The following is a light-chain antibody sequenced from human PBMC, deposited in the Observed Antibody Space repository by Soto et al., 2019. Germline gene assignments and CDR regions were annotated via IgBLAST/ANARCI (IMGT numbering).Light chain of an antibody. CDR3: CSFAGAYTYV. CDR1: SSDVGDYNY. J-gene: IGLJ1*01. Sequence: QSALTQPRSVSGSPGQSVTISCTGTSSDVGDYNYVSWYQHHPGDAPKLMIYDVTKRPSGVPDRFSGSKSGNTASLTISGLQAEDEADYHCCSFAGAYTYVFGTGTKVTVL. V-gene: IGLV2-11*01. CDR2: DVT.